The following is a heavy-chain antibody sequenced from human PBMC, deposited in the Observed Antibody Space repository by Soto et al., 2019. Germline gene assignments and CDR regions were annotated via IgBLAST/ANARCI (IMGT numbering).Heavy chain of an antibody. Sequence: QITLKESGPTLVKPTQTLTLTCTFSGFSLSTSGVGVGWIRQPPGKALEWLALIYWDDDKRYSPSLKSRLTITKDTSKNQVVLTMTNMDPVDTATYYCAHSPLVLVPAAIYKAPDNWFDPWAQGTLVTVSS. J-gene: IGHJ5*02. V-gene: IGHV2-5*02. CDR2: IYWDDDK. CDR1: GFSLSTSGVG. D-gene: IGHD2-2*01. CDR3: AHSPLVLVPAAIYKAPDNWFDP.